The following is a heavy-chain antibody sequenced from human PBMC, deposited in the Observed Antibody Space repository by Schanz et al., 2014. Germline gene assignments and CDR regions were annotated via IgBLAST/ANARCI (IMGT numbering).Heavy chain of an antibody. CDR3: ARHPSGWFIGHCDY. Sequence: EVQLVESGGGLVQPGGSLRLSCAASGFSFSNYAMSWVRQAPGKGLEWVSALSISGSSTYYADSVKGWFTISRDNSKNTLYVQMNSLRAEDTAVYYCARHPSGWFIGHCDYWGQGTLVTVSS. D-gene: IGHD6-19*01. V-gene: IGHV3-23*04. CDR1: GFSFSNYA. CDR2: LSISGSST. J-gene: IGHJ4*02.